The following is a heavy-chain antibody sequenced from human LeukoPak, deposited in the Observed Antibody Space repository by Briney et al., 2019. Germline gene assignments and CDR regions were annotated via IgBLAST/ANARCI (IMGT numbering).Heavy chain of an antibody. CDR2: IVVGSGNT. Sequence: SVKVSCKDSGFTFTSSAMQGVRQARGQRLEWIGWIVVGSGNTNYAQKFQERVTITRDMSTSRAYMELSSLRSEDTAVYYCAAVQVGANYYFDYWGQGTLVTVSS. D-gene: IGHD1-26*01. V-gene: IGHV1-58*02. J-gene: IGHJ4*02. CDR3: AAVQVGANYYFDY. CDR1: GFTFTSSA.